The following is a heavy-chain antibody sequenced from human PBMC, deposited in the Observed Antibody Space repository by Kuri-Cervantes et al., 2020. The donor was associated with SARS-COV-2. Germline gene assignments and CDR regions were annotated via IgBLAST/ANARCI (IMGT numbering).Heavy chain of an antibody. V-gene: IGHV4-39*01. J-gene: IGHJ6*03. Sequence: SETLSLTCTVSGGSISSSSYYWGWIRQPPGKGLEWIGSIYYSGSTYYNPSLKSRVTISVDTSKNQFSLKLSSVTAADTAVYYCARGRYCSSTSCYPYYYYYYYMDVWGKGTTVTVSS. D-gene: IGHD2-2*01. CDR1: GGSISSSSYY. CDR3: ARGRYCSSTSCYPYYYYYYYMDV. CDR2: IYYSGST.